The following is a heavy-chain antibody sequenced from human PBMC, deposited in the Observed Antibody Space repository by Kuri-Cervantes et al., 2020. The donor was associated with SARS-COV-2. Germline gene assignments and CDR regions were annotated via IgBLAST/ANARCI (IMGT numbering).Heavy chain of an antibody. J-gene: IGHJ4*02. V-gene: IGHV3-48*01. CDR3: ARDHTKRWPINSYFDY. CDR1: GFTFSSYS. D-gene: IGHD5-24*01. CDR2: ISSSSSTI. Sequence: GESLKISCAASGFTFSSYSMNWVRQAPGKGLEWVSYISSSSSTIYYADSVKGRFTISRDNAKNSLYLQMNSLRAEDTAAYYCARDHTKRWPINSYFDYWGQGTLVTVSS.